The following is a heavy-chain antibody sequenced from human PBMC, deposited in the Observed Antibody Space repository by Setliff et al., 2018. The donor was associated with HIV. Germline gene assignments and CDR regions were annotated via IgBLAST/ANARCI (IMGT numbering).Heavy chain of an antibody. CDR1: GSSISSSTYY. J-gene: IGHJ4*02. CDR2: IYHSGFT. V-gene: IGHV4-39*01. CDR3: AFSKQMATMAFDY. D-gene: IGHD5-12*01. Sequence: SETLSLTCSVSGSSISSSTYYWGWIRQPPGQGLEWIGSIYHSGFTYHNPSLKSRITLSVDTSKNQFSLKLSSVTAADTAVYYCAFSKQMATMAFDYWGQGALVTVSS.